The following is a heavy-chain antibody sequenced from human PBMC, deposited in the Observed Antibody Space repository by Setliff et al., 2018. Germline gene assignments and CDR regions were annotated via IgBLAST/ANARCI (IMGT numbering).Heavy chain of an antibody. D-gene: IGHD6-13*01. CDR2: IRSKAYGGIT. CDR3: TRDDAGSWYEYYYYYGMDV. V-gene: IGHV3-49*04. CDR1: GFTFGDYA. J-gene: IGHJ6*02. Sequence: GGSLRLSCTASGFTFGDYAMSWVRQAPGKGLEWVGFIRSKAYGGITEYAASVKGRFTISRDDSKSIAYMQMNSLKTEDTAVYYCTRDDAGSWYEYYYYYGMDVWGQGTTVTVSS.